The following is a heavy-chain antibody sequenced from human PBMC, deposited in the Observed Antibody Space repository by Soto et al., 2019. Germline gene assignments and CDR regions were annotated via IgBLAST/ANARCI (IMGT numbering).Heavy chain of an antibody. D-gene: IGHD3-22*01. CDR2: IYYSGST. J-gene: IGHJ4*02. Sequence: QVQLQESGPGLVKPSQTLSLTCTVSGGSISSGGYYWSWIRQHPGKGLEWIGYIYYSGSTYYNPSRKSRVTISVDTSKNQFSLKLSSVTAADTAVYYCARALYDSSGWRIDYWGQGTLVTVSS. CDR3: ARALYDSSGWRIDY. CDR1: GGSISSGGYY. V-gene: IGHV4-31*03.